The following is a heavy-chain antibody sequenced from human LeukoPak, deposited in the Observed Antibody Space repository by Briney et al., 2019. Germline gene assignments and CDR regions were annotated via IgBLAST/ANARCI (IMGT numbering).Heavy chain of an antibody. Sequence: GGSLRLSCAASGFTFSSYAMHWVRQAPGKGLEWVAVISYDGSNKYYADSVKGRFTISRDNSKNTLYLQMNSLRAEDTAVYYCARDDSGREYWGQGTLVTVSS. D-gene: IGHD3-10*01. J-gene: IGHJ4*02. V-gene: IGHV3-30*14. CDR2: ISYDGSNK. CDR3: ARDDSGREY. CDR1: GFTFSSYA.